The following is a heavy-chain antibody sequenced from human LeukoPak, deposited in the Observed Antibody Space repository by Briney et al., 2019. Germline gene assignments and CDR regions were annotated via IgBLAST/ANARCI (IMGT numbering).Heavy chain of an antibody. CDR3: ARDRGYSYAFDY. CDR2: IYTSGST. D-gene: IGHD5-18*01. CDR1: GGSISSYY. Sequence: SETLSLTCTVSGGSISSYYWSWIRQPAGKGLEWIGRIYTSGSTNYNPSLKSRVTISIDTSKNQFSLKLNSVTAADTAVYYCARDRGYSYAFDYWGQGTLVTVSS. J-gene: IGHJ4*02. V-gene: IGHV4-4*07.